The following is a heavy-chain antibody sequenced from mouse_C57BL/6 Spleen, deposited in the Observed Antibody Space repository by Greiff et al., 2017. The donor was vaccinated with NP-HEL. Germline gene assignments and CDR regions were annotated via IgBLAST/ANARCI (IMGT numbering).Heavy chain of an antibody. V-gene: IGHV1-82*01. CDR3: ARTSYSLDY. CDR1: GYAFSSSW. Sequence: QVQLQQSGPELVKPGASVKISCKASGYAFSSSWMNWVKQRPGKGLEWIGRIYPGDGDTNYNGKFKGKATLTADKSSSTAYMQLSSLTSEDSAVYFCARTSYSLDYWGQGTTLTVSS. CDR2: IYPGDGDT. J-gene: IGHJ2*01.